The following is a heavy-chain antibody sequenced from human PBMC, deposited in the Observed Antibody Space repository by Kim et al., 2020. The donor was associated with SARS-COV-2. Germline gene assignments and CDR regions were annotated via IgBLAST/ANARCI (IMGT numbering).Heavy chain of an antibody. J-gene: IGHJ4*02. CDR2: T. V-gene: IGHV5-51*01. Sequence: TRYSPSFQGQVTISADKSISTAYLQWSSLKASDTAMYYCARLVGATNIDYWGQGTLVTVSS. D-gene: IGHD1-26*01. CDR3: ARLVGATNIDY.